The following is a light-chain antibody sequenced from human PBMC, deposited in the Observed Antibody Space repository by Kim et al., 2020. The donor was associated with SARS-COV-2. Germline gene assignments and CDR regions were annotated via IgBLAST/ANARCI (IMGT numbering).Light chain of an antibody. J-gene: IGKJ5*01. CDR3: QQYGSSPIT. V-gene: IGKV3-20*01. Sequence: EIVLTQSPGTLSLSPGERGTLSCRASQSVSNKYLAWYQQRLGQAPRLLIYGASSRATGIPDRFSGSGSGTDFTLTISRLEPEDFAVYYCQQYGSSPITFGQGTRLKI. CDR2: GAS. CDR1: QSVSNKY.